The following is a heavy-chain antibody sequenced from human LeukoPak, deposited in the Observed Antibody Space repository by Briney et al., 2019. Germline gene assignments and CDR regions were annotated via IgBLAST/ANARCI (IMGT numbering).Heavy chain of an antibody. CDR1: GGSISSYY. J-gene: IGHJ6*02. CDR3: ARIYYYGSREGPYYYYGMDV. V-gene: IGHV4-59*01. CDR2: IYYSGST. Sequence: SETLSLTCTASGGSISSYYWSWIRQPPGKGLEWIGYIYYSGSTNYNPSLKSRVTISVDTSKNQFSLKLSSVTAADTAVYYCARIYYYGSREGPYYYYGMDVWGQGTTVTVSS. D-gene: IGHD3-10*01.